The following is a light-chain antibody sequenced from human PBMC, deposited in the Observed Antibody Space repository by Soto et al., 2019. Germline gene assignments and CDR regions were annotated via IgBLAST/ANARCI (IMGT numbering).Light chain of an antibody. Sequence: QTVVTQEPSLTVSPGGTVTLTCGSSTGAVTSGHYPYWFQQKPGQAPRTLIYDTTNRHSWTPARFSGSLLGGKAALTLAGAQSDDEADYYCLLSYSGTNWVFGGGTQLTVL. V-gene: IGLV7-46*01. CDR3: LLSYSGTNWV. J-gene: IGLJ3*02. CDR1: TGAVTSGHY. CDR2: DTT.